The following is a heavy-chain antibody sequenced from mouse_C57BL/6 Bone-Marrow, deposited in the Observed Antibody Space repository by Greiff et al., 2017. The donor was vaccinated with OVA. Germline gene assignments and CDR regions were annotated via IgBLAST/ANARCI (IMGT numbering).Heavy chain of an antibody. D-gene: IGHD1-1*01. V-gene: IGHV1-9*01. CDR3: ARREGFTTVVAPYFDY. Sequence: VKLQQSGAELMKPGASVKLSCKATGYTFTGYWIEWVKQRPGHGLEWIGEILPGSGSNNYNEKFKGKATFTAETSSTTAYMQLSSLTTKDPAIYYCARREGFTTVVAPYFDYWGQGTTLTVSS. CDR1: GYTFTGYW. J-gene: IGHJ2*01. CDR2: ILPGSGSN.